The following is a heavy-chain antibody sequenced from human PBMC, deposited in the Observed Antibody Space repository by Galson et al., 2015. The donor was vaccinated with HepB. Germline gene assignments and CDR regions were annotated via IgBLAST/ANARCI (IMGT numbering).Heavy chain of an antibody. CDR1: GYTFSSYG. J-gene: IGHJ6*02. CDR2: ISAYTGNT. CDR3: ARGSPVGNPWFMDV. D-gene: IGHD4-23*01. V-gene: IGHV1-18*01. Sequence: SVKVSCKASGYTFSSYGISWVRQAPGQGLEWMGWISAYTGNTNYAQKLQGRVTMTTDTSTSIAYWELRSLRSDDTGVYYCARGSPVGNPWFMDVWGQGPTVTASS.